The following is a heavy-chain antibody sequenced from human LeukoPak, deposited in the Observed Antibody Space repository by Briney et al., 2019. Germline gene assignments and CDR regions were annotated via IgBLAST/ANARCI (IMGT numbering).Heavy chain of an antibody. D-gene: IGHD1-26*01. CDR3: ARRSASPSMDY. V-gene: IGHV4-59*08. J-gene: IGHJ4*02. CDR2: ISYSGAT. Sequence: NPSETLSLTCTVSGGPISSYYWNWIRQPPGKGLEWIGYISYSGATNYNPSLKSRVTISVDTSKSQFSLNLNSVTAADTAVYYCARRSASPSMDYWGQGTLVTVSS. CDR1: GGPISSYY.